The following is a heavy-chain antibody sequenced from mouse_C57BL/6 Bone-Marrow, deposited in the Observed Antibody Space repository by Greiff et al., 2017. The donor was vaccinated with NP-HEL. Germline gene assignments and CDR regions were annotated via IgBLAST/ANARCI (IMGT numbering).Heavy chain of an antibody. J-gene: IGHJ1*03. D-gene: IGHD1-1*01. CDR3: RFTTVVASYWYFDV. CDR1: YTFTDYYM. CDR2: YPGSGNTY. V-gene: IGHV1-83*01. Sequence: VQLKESGPELVKPGASVKMSCKASRYTFTDYYMHWVKQKPGKGLEWIGEIYPGSGNTYYNEKFKGKATLTADTSSSTAYMQLSSLTSEDSAVYFCARFTTVVASYWYFDVWGTGTTVTVSS.